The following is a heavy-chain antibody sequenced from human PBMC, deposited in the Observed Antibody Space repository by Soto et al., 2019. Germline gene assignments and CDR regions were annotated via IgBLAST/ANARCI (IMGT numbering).Heavy chain of an antibody. CDR2: IYYSGST. J-gene: IGHJ4*02. CDR1: GGSISSSSYY. Sequence: PSETLSLTCTVSGGSISSSSYYWGWIRQPPGKGLEWIGSIYYSGSTYYNPSLKSRVTIPVDTSKNQFSLKLSSVTAADTAVYYCASELNRFGELFFPPKFEYWGQGTLVTVSS. D-gene: IGHD3-10*01. CDR3: ASELNRFGELFFPPKFEY. V-gene: IGHV4-39*01.